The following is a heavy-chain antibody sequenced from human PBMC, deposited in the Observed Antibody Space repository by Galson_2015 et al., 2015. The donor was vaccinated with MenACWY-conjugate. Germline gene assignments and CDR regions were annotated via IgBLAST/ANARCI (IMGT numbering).Heavy chain of an antibody. CDR1: GFRFTDYW. CDR3: VRDGVSGDNHGMDV. D-gene: IGHD4-17*01. Sequence: SLRLSCAASGFRFTDYWMTWVRQAPGKGLDWVANIHQGGSRAHYADSVKGRFTISRDNAKNSVFLQMSSLRPEDSAVYYCVRDGVSGDNHGMDVGGEGTTVSVSA. V-gene: IGHV3-7*03. J-gene: IGHJ6*04. CDR2: IHQGGSRA.